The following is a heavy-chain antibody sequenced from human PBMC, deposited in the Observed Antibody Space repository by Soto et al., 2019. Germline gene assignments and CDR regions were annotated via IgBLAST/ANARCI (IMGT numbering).Heavy chain of an antibody. Sequence: PGGSLRLSCAASGFTFSNYAMNWVRQAPGKGLEWVSGIVGSGASTNYADSVKGRFTISRDNSKNTLYLHMNGLRAEDTATYYCAKLPSSGFYYFDYWGQGTPVTASS. CDR2: IVGSGAST. J-gene: IGHJ4*02. CDR1: GFTFSNYA. CDR3: AKLPSSGFYYFDY. D-gene: IGHD3-22*01. V-gene: IGHV3-23*01.